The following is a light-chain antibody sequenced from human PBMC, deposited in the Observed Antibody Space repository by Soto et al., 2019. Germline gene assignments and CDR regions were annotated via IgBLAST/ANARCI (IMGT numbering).Light chain of an antibody. CDR3: QQSNSFPWT. V-gene: IGKV1-12*01. Sequence: DIPMTQSPSSVSASVGDRLTITCRASQDISSSLAWYQHQPGKAPKLLIYATSTLHSGVPSRFSGSGSGTDFTLTISSLQPEDFATYYCQQSNSFPWTFGQGTKVGIK. J-gene: IGKJ1*01. CDR1: QDISSS. CDR2: ATS.